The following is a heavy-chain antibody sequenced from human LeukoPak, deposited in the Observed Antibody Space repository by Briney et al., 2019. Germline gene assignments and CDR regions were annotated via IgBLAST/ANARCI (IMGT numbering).Heavy chain of an antibody. CDR1: GFTFSSYS. J-gene: IGHJ4*02. V-gene: IGHV3-21*01. D-gene: IGHD6-19*01. CDR2: ISSSSSYI. Sequence: GGSLRLSCAASGFTFSSYSMKWVRQAPGKGLEWVSSISSSSSYIYYADSVKGRFTISRDNAKNSLYLQMNSLRAEDTAVYYCARELTIAVAGTGSFDYWGQGTLVTVSA. CDR3: ARELTIAVAGTGSFDY.